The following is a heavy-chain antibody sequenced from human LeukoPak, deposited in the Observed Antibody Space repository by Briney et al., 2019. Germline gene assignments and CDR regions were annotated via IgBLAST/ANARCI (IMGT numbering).Heavy chain of an antibody. D-gene: IGHD4-11*01. CDR1: GFIFSRHW. J-gene: IGHJ3*01. V-gene: IGHV3-7*01. CDR3: AREFPDSTVTGPAFDF. Sequence: GGSLRLSCAASGFIFSRHWMSWVRQAPGKELEWVANMQIDGSKKYYVDSVKGRFIVSRDNTMNSLYLQMNSLRAEDTAMYYCAREFPDSTVTGPAFDFWGQGTMATVS. CDR2: MQIDGSKK.